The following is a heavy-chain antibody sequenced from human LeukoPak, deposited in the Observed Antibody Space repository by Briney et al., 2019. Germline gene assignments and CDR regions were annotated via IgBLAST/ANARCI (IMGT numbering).Heavy chain of an antibody. Sequence: ASVKVSFKASGYTFTSYYVHWVRQAPGQGLEWMGIINPSGGSTTYAQKFQGRLTMTRDTSTTTVYMELSSLRSEDTAVYYCARVRFSSGWYIAFDIWGQGTMVTVSS. CDR1: GYTFTSYY. V-gene: IGHV1-46*01. CDR2: INPSGGST. D-gene: IGHD6-19*01. CDR3: ARVRFSSGWYIAFDI. J-gene: IGHJ3*02.